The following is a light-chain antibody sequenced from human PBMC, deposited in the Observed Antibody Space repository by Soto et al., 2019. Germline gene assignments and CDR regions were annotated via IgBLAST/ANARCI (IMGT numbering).Light chain of an antibody. V-gene: IGLV1-40*01. CDR3: QSYDSSLSDWV. CDR2: GNS. J-gene: IGLJ3*02. Sequence: QSVLTQPPSVSGAPGQRVTISCTGSSSNIGAGYDVHWYQQLPGTAPNLLIYGNSNRPSEVPDRFSGSKSGTSASLAITGLQAEDEADYYCQSYDSSLSDWVFGGGTKLTVL. CDR1: SSNIGAGYD.